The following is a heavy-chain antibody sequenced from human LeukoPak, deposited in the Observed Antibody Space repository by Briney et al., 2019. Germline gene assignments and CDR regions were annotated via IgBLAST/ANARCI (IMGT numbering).Heavy chain of an antibody. CDR1: GDSISGSNYS. CDR3: ARILNSGAGCYRY. CDR2: IFYSGIT. D-gene: IGHD2-15*01. V-gene: IGHV4-39*01. J-gene: IGHJ4*02. Sequence: TSETLSLTCTVSGDSISGSNYSWAWIRQPPGKGLEWIASIFYSGITYYNPSLKSRVTISVDTSNNQFSLRLNSVTAADTAQYYCARILNSGAGCYRYWGQGTLVTVSS.